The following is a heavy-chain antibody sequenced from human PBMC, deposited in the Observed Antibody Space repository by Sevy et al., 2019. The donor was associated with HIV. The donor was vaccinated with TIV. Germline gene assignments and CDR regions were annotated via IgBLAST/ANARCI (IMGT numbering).Heavy chain of an antibody. CDR3: AREYENAAYYYGMDV. J-gene: IGHJ6*02. CDR1: RFTFSDYY. Sequence: GGSLRLSCAASRFTFSDYYMSWIRQAPGKGLEWVSYISSSGSTIYYADSVKGRFTISRDNAKNSLYLQMNSLRAEDTAVYYCAREYENAAYYYGMDVWGQGTTVTVSS. V-gene: IGHV3-11*01. D-gene: IGHD1-1*01. CDR2: ISSSGSTI.